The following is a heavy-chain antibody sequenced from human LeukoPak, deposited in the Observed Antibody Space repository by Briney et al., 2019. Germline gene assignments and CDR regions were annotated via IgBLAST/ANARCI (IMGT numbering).Heavy chain of an antibody. CDR2: INPGGST. CDR3: ARGDLAARMGY. D-gene: IGHD6-6*01. V-gene: IGHV4-34*01. J-gene: IGHJ4*02. Sequence: SETLSLTCAVYGWSFSGYFWTWIRQPPGKGLEWIGEINPGGSTNYNPSLKSRVTISIDTSKNQFSLKLSSVTAADTAVYYCARGDLAARMGYWGQGTLVTVSS. CDR1: GWSFSGYF.